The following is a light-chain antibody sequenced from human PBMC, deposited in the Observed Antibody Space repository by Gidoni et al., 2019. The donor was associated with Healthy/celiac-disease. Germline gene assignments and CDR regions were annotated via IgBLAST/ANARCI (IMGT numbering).Light chain of an antibody. CDR2: LGS. CDR3: MQALQTPST. CDR1: QSLLHSNGYNY. V-gene: IGKV2-28*01. Sequence: DIVMTQSPLSLPVTPGEPASIFCRSSQSLLHSNGYNYLDWYLQKPGQSPQLLIYLGSNRASGVPDRFSGSGSGTDFTLKISRVEAEDVGVYYCMQALQTPSTFGQXTKLEIK. J-gene: IGKJ2*02.